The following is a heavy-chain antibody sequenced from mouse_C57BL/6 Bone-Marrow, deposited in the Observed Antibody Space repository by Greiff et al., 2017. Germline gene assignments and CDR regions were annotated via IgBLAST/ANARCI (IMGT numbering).Heavy chain of an antibody. J-gene: IGHJ1*03. V-gene: IGHV5-17*01. CDR1: GFTFSDYG. CDR2: ISSGSSTN. Sequence: EVKLVESGGGLVKPGGSLKLSCAASGFTFSDYGMHWVRQAPAKGLEWVAYISSGSSTNYYADTVKGRFTISRDNAKNTLFLQMTSLRAEDTAMYFCARWLLRWYFDVWGTGTTVTVSS. D-gene: IGHD2-3*01. CDR3: ARWLLRWYFDV.